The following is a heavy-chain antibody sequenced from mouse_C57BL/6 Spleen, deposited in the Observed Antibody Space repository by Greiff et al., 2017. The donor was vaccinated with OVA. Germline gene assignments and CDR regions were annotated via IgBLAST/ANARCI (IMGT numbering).Heavy chain of an antibody. CDR2: IYPGSGST. D-gene: IGHD2-5*01. Sequence: QVQLQQPGAELVKPGASVTMSCKASGYTFTSYWITWVKQRPGQGLEWIGDIYPGSGSTNYNEKFKSKATLTVDTSSSTAYMQLSSLTSEDSAVYYCARRGVYSNYVDYWGQGTTLTVSS. V-gene: IGHV1-55*01. J-gene: IGHJ2*01. CDR3: ARRGVYSNYVDY. CDR1: GYTFTSYW.